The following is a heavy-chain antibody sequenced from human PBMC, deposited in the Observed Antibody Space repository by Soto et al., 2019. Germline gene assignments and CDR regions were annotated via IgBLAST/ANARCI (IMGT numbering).Heavy chain of an antibody. J-gene: IGHJ3*02. V-gene: IGHV4-4*07. Sequence: QVQLQESGPGLVKPSETLSLTCTVSGGSISSYYWSWIRQPAGKGLEWLGRIYTSGSTNYNPSLKSRVTMSLDTSKNLLSLQLSSVTASDSAVYYCARVQVAARQASDAFDIWGQGTMVTVSS. CDR1: GGSISSYY. D-gene: IGHD6-6*01. CDR2: IYTSGST. CDR3: ARVQVAARQASDAFDI.